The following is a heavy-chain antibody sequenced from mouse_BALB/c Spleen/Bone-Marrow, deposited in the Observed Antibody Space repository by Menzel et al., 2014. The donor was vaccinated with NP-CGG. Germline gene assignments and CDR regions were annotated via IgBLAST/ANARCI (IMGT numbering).Heavy chain of an antibody. CDR3: TRGLRAWFAY. CDR1: GYTFTSYY. J-gene: IGHJ3*01. CDR2: INPSNGGT. D-gene: IGHD3-1*01. V-gene: IGHV1S81*02. Sequence: QVQLQQSGAELVKPGASVKLSCKASGYTFTSYYMYWGKQRPGQGLEWIGGINPSNGGTNFNEKFKSKATLTVDKSSSTAYMQLSSLTSEDSAVYYCTRGLRAWFAYWGQGTLVTVSA.